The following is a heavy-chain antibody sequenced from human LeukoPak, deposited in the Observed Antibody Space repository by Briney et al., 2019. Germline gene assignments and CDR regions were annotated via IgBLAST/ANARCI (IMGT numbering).Heavy chain of an antibody. CDR1: GGSFSGYY. Sequence: SETLSLTCAVYGGSFSGYYWSWIRQPPGKGLEWIGEINHSGSTNYNPSLKSRVTMSVDTSKNQFSLKLSSVTAADTAVYYCARGRYGSGSYGYWGQGTLVTVSS. CDR3: ARGRYGSGSYGY. J-gene: IGHJ4*02. CDR2: INHSGST. D-gene: IGHD3-10*01. V-gene: IGHV4-34*01.